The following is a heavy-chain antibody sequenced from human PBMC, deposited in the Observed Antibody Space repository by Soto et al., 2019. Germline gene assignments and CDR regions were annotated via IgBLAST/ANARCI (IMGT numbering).Heavy chain of an antibody. Sequence: EVQLVESGGGLVQPGGSLRLSCAASGFTFSSYWMSWVRQAPGKGLEWVANIKQDGSERYYVDSVKGRFTISRDNAKSSLYLQMNSLRAEDTAVYYCARGRYFDWLLSDYFDYWGQGTLVTVSS. V-gene: IGHV3-7*01. J-gene: IGHJ4*02. CDR2: IKQDGSER. D-gene: IGHD3-9*01. CDR3: ARGRYFDWLLSDYFDY. CDR1: GFTFSSYW.